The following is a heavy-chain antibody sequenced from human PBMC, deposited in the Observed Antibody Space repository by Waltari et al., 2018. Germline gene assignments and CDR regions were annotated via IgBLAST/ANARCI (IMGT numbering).Heavy chain of an antibody. CDR3: ARDRGGSYRDDAFDI. D-gene: IGHD1-26*01. V-gene: IGHV4-4*07. CDR1: GGSISSYY. J-gene: IGHJ3*02. CDR2: IYTSGST. Sequence: QVQLQESGPGLVKPSETLSLTCTVSGGSISSYYWSWIRQPAGKGLEWIGRIYTSGSTNYNPPLKSRVTMSVDTSKTQFALKLSSVTAADTAVYYCARDRGGSYRDDAFDIWGQGTMVTVSS.